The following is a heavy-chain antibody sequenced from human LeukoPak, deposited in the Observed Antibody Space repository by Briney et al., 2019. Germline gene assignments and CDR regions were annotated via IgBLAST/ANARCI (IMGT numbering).Heavy chain of an antibody. CDR3: ARAVGTAIAFGY. J-gene: IGHJ4*02. CDR2: INSDGSST. Sequence: GGSLRLSCAASGFTFSSYSMSWVRQAPGKGLVWVSRINSDGSSTSYADSVKGRFTISRDNAKNTLYLQMNSLRAEDTAVYYCARAVGTAIAFGYWGQGTLVTVSS. CDR1: GFTFSSYS. D-gene: IGHD5-18*01. V-gene: IGHV3-74*01.